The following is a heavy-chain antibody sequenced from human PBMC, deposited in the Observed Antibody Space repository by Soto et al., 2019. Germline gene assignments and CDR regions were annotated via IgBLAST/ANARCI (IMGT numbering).Heavy chain of an antibody. Sequence: QVQLQQWGAGLLKPSETLSLTCGVYGGTLSNYYWSWIRQPPGKGLEWIGEINHKGSTNFKSSLTSRVSISVDTSKNQFSLKVRSVTAADTAVYYCARGPMTTMTWGWFDPWGQGTLVTVSS. D-gene: IGHD4-17*01. CDR3: ARGPMTTMTWGWFDP. CDR1: GGTLSNYY. J-gene: IGHJ5*02. CDR2: INHKGST. V-gene: IGHV4-34*01.